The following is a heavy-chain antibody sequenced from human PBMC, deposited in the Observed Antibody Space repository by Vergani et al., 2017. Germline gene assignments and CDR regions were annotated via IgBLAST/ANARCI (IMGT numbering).Heavy chain of an antibody. CDR2: IYYSGST. CDR1: GGSINPSSSF. J-gene: IGHJ2*01. V-gene: IGHV4-61*01. Sequence: QLQLQESGPGLVKPSETLSLICTVSGGSINPSSSFWGWIRQSPGKGLEWIGYIYYSGSTNYNPSLKSRVTISVDTSKNQFSLKLSSVTAADTAVYYCARDFGGEWYFDLWGRGATVTVSS. D-gene: IGHD4-23*01. CDR3: ARDFGGEWYFDL.